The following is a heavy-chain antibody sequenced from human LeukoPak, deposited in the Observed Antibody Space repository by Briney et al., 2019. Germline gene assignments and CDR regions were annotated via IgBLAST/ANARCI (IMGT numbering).Heavy chain of an antibody. V-gene: IGHV3-7*01. CDR1: GFTFSSYW. Sequence: GGSLRLSCAALGFTFSSYWMTWVRQASGKGLEWVANINQDGSEKYYVDSVRGRFTISRDNAKNSLYLQMNSLRVEDTALYYCAVSSSSSGAGGIWGQGTLVTVSS. D-gene: IGHD6-6*01. CDR2: INQDGSEK. CDR3: AVSSSSSGAGGI. J-gene: IGHJ4*02.